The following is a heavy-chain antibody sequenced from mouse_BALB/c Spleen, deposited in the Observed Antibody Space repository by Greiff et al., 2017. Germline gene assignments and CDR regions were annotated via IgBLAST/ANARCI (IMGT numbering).Heavy chain of an antibody. Sequence: EVQLQQSGAELVKPGASVKLSCTASGFNIKDTYMHWVKQRPEQGLEWIGRIDPANGNTKYDPKFQGKATITADTSSNTAYLQLSSLTSEDTAVYYCARWSGYYDYFDYWGQGTTLTVSS. D-gene: IGHD2-3*01. CDR3: ARWSGYYDYFDY. V-gene: IGHV14-3*02. J-gene: IGHJ2*01. CDR1: GFNIKDTY. CDR2: IDPANGNT.